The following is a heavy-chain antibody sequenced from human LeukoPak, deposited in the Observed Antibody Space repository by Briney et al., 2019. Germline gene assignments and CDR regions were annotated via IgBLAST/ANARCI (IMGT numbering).Heavy chain of an antibody. D-gene: IGHD6-19*01. Sequence: ASVKVSCKASGYTFTRYYIHWVRQAPGQGLEWMGRITPSGGSTSYAQKFQGRVTMTRDTSTNTVYMELSSLRSEDTAVYYCARETHLAVAGNFCDAFDIWGQGTMVTVSS. V-gene: IGHV1-46*01. CDR3: ARETHLAVAGNFCDAFDI. CDR1: GYTFTRYY. J-gene: IGHJ3*02. CDR2: ITPSGGST.